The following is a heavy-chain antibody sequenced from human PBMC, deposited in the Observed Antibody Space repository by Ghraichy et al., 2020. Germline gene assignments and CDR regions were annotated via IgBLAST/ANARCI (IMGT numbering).Heavy chain of an antibody. V-gene: IGHV4-34*01. CDR3: ATNRYYYYYYMDV. Sequence: SETLSLTCAVYGGSFSGYYWSWIRQPPGKGLEWIGEINHSGSTNYNPSLKSRVTISVDTSKNQFSLKLSSVTAADTAVYYCATNRYYYYYYMDVWGKGTTVTVSS. CDR2: INHSGST. CDR1: GGSFSGYY. J-gene: IGHJ6*03.